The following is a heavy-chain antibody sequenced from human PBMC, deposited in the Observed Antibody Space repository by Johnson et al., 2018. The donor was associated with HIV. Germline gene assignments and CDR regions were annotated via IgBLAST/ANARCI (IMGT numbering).Heavy chain of an antibody. CDR2: IKSKTDGGTT. J-gene: IGHJ3*02. D-gene: IGHD2-2*01. V-gene: IGHV3-15*01. CDR3: AKGLVAAALRWGGAFDI. CDR1: GFTFSNAW. Sequence: VQLVESGGGVVQPGRSLRLSCAASGFTFSNAWMSWVRQAPGKGLEWVGRIKSKTDGGTTDYAAPVKGRFTISSDDSKTTLYLQMNSLRAEDTAVYYCAKGLVAAALRWGGAFDIWGQGTMVTVSS.